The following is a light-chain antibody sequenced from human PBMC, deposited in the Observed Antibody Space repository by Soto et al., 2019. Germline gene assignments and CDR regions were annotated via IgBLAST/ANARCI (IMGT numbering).Light chain of an antibody. CDR2: EDN. J-gene: IGLJ2*01. Sequence: NFMLTQPHSVSESPGKTVTISCTRSSGSIASNYVQWYQQRPGSAPTTVIYEDNQRPSGVPDRFSGSIDSSSNSASLTISGLKTEDEDDYYCQSYDSSHHVVFGGGTKLTVL. CDR3: QSYDSSHHVV. V-gene: IGLV6-57*04. CDR1: SGSIASNY.